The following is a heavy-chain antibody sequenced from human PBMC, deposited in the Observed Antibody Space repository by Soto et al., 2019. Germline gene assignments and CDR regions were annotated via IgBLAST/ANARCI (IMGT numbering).Heavy chain of an antibody. CDR2: IIPIFGTA. CDR1: GGTFSSYA. D-gene: IGHD6-13*01. Sequence: VASVKVPCKASGGTFSSYAISWVRLAPGQGLEWMGGIIPIFGTANYAQKFQGRVTITANESTSTAYMELSSLRSEDTAVYYCVHSSHDGYYYYGMDVWGQGTTLTVSS. J-gene: IGHJ6*02. V-gene: IGHV1-69*13. CDR3: VHSSHDGYYYYGMDV.